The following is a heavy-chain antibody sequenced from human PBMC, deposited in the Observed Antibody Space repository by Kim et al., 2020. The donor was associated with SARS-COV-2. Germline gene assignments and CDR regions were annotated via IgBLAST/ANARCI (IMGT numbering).Heavy chain of an antibody. CDR1: GFTFSNAW. CDR3: TTDPLYNWNYVLAGADNWFDP. J-gene: IGHJ5*02. CDR2: IKSKTDGGTT. V-gene: IGHV3-15*01. Sequence: GGSLRLSCAASGFTFSNAWMSWVRQAPGKGLEWVGRIKSKTDGGTTDYAAPVKGRFTISRDDSKNTLYLQMNSLKTEDTAVYYCTTDPLYNWNYVLAGADNWFDPWGQGTLCTVSS. D-gene: IGHD1-7*01.